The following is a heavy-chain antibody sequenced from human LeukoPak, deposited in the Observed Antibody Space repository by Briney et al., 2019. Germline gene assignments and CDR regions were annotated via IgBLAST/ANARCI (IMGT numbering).Heavy chain of an antibody. CDR2: ISGSGGST. Sequence: GGSLRLSCAASGFTFSSYAMSWVRQAPGKGLEWVSAISGSGGSTYYADSVKGRFTISRDNSKNTLYLQMNSLRAEDTAVYYCAKALTIFGVVTLDAFDIWGQGTMVTVSS. J-gene: IGHJ3*02. D-gene: IGHD3-3*01. V-gene: IGHV3-23*01. CDR3: AKALTIFGVVTLDAFDI. CDR1: GFTFSSYA.